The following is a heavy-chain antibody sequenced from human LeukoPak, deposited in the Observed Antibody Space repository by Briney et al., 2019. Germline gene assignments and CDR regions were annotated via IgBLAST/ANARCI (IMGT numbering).Heavy chain of an antibody. Sequence: GGSLRLSCAASGFTFSSYSMNWVRQAPGKGLEWVSSISSSSSYIYYADSVKGRFTISRDNAKNSLYLQMNSLRAEDTAVYYCARGRGYSYGYDYWGQGTLVTFSS. J-gene: IGHJ4*02. CDR1: GFTFSSYS. V-gene: IGHV3-21*01. CDR2: ISSSSSYI. D-gene: IGHD5-18*01. CDR3: ARGRGYSYGYDY.